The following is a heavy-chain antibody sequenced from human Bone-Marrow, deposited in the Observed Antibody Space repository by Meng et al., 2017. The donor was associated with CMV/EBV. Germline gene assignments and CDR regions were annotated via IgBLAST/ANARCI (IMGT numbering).Heavy chain of an antibody. V-gene: IGHV3-21*01. J-gene: IGHJ6*02. CDR1: GFTCSSYS. Sequence: GESLKISCAASGFTCSSYSMNWVRQAPGKGLEWVSSISSSSSYIYYADSVKGRFTISRDNAKNSLYLQMNSLRAEDTAVYYCARDRRYCSSTSCYTGRYYYYGMDVWGQGTTVTVSS. CDR2: ISSSSSYI. CDR3: ARDRRYCSSTSCYTGRYYYYGMDV. D-gene: IGHD2-2*02.